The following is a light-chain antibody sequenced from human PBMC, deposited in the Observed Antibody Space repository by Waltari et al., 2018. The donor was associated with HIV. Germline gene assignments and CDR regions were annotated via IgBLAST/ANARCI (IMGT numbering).Light chain of an antibody. CDR1: SSNIGSNY. CDR2: RNN. Sequence: QSVLTQPPSASGTPGQRVTISCSGSSSNIGSNYVYWYQQLPGTAPKLLIYRNNKRPSGFPDRFSGSKSGTSASLAISGLRSEDEADYYCAAWDDSLSGVFGGGTKLTVL. CDR3: AAWDDSLSGV. V-gene: IGLV1-47*01. J-gene: IGLJ3*02.